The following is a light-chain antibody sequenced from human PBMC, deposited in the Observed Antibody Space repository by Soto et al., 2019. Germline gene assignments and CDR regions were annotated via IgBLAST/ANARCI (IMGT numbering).Light chain of an antibody. CDR1: QSVSSSY. J-gene: IGKJ1*01. CDR3: QQYGSSPPIT. V-gene: IGKV3D-20*01. Sequence: IVFTPSPPTLSLTPGERATRSCGARQSVSSSYLAWYQQKPGLAPRLLIYDASSRATGIPDRFSGSGSGTDFTLTISRLEPEDFAVYYCQQYGSSPPITFGQGTKV. CDR2: DAS.